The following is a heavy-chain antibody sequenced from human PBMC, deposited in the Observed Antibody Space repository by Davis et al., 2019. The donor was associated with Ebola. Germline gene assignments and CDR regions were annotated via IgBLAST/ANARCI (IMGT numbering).Heavy chain of an antibody. CDR3: ARVGGAAGDPLDP. CDR1: GYTFTRYY. D-gene: IGHD3-16*01. CDR2: ISAYNGNT. V-gene: IGHV1-18*04. Sequence: ASVKVSCKASGYTFTRYYMHWVRQAPGQGLEWMGWISAYNGNTNYAQKLQGRVTMTTDTSTSTAYMELRSLRSDDTAVYYCARVGGAAGDPLDPWGQGTLVTVSS. J-gene: IGHJ5*02.